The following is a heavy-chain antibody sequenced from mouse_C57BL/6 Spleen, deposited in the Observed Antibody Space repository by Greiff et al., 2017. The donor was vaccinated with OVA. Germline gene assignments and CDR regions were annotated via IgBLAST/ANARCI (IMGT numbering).Heavy chain of an antibody. CDR1: GYTFTDYE. D-gene: IGHD1-1*01. CDR3: TRPLLLNAMDY. CDR2: IDPETGGT. J-gene: IGHJ4*01. V-gene: IGHV1-15*01. Sequence: VKLMESGAELVRPGASVTLSCKASGYTFTDYEMHWVKQTPVHGLEWIGAIDPETGGTAYNQKFKGKAILTADKSSSTAYMELRSLTSEDSAVYYCTRPLLLNAMDYWGQGTSVTVSS.